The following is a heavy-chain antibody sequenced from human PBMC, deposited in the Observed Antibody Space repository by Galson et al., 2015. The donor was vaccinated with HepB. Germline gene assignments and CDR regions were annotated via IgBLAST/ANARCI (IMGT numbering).Heavy chain of an antibody. CDR3: ARRISLVRGIITRPDYYYGMDV. V-gene: IGHV3-7*03. D-gene: IGHD3-10*01. Sequence: SLRLSCAAPEFTFSNYWMNWVRQAPGKGLEWVANINPDGSEKSYVASLKGRFTISRDNSKNSVYLQMDSLRAEDTAIYYCARRISLVRGIITRPDYYYGMDVWGQGTTVTVAS. CDR1: EFTFSNYW. CDR2: INPDGSEK. J-gene: IGHJ6*02.